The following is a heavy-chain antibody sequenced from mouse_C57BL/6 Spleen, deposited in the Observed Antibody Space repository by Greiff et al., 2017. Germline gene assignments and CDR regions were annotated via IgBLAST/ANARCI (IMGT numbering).Heavy chain of an antibody. V-gene: IGHV1-72*01. CDR1: GYTFTSYW. CDR3: ARSITTVVAPYYAMDY. CDR2: IDPNSGGT. Sequence: QVQLQQPGAELVKPGASVKLSCKASGYTFTSYWMHWVKQRPGRGLEWIGRIDPNSGGTKYNEKFKSKATLTVDTPSSTAYMQLSSLTSEDSAVYYCARSITTVVAPYYAMDYWGQGTSVTVSS. J-gene: IGHJ4*01. D-gene: IGHD1-1*01.